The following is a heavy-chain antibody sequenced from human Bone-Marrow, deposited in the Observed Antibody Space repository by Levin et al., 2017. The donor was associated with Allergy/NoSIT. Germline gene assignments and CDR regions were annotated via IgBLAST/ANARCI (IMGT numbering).Heavy chain of an antibody. CDR2: ISFDGHDK. Sequence: PGGSLRLSCEASGFTFNKYGMHWVRQAPGKGLEWVAVISFDGHDKRFADSVRGRFTVSRDNSRNTLYLQMNSLRIEDTAVYYCAKGGMVVPAAYRFDYWGQGALVTVSP. J-gene: IGHJ4*02. D-gene: IGHD2-2*01. V-gene: IGHV3-30*18. CDR3: AKGGMVVPAAYRFDY. CDR1: GFTFNKYG.